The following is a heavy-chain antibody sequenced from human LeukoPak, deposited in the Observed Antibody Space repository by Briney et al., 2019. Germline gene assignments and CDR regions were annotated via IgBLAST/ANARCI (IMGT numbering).Heavy chain of an antibody. J-gene: IGHJ4*02. Sequence: ASVKVSCKASGYTFTSYGISWVRQAPGQGLEWMGWISAYNGNTNYAQKLQGRVTMTTDTSTSTAYMEPRSLRSDDTAVYYCVRDLGPQKYCSSTSCYTGQYYFDYWGQGTLVTVSS. CDR3: VRDLGPQKYCSSTSCYTGQYYFDY. CDR2: ISAYNGNT. CDR1: GYTFTSYG. V-gene: IGHV1-18*01. D-gene: IGHD2-2*02.